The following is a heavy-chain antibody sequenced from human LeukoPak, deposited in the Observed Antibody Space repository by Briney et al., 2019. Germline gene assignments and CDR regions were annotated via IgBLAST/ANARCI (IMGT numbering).Heavy chain of an antibody. V-gene: IGHV3-74*01. CDR1: GFTFSSYW. J-gene: IGHJ5*02. Sequence: PGGSLRLSSAASGFTFSSYWMHWVRQAPGKGLVWVSRINSDGSSTSYADSVKGRFTISRDNAKNTLYLQMNSLRAEDTAVYYCARDTVLWFGESYDPYNWFDPWGQGTLVTVSS. CDR2: INSDGSST. CDR3: ARDTVLWFGESYDPYNWFDP. D-gene: IGHD3-10*01.